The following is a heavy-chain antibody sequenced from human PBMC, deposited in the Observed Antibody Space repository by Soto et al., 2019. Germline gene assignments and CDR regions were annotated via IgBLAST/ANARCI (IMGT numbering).Heavy chain of an antibody. CDR2: FDPEDGET. J-gene: IGHJ6*02. Sequence: ASVKVSCKVSGYTLTELSMHWVRQAPGKGLEWMGGFDPEDGETIYAQKFQGRVTMTEDTSTDTAYMELSSLRSEDTAVYYCATDHLYTIFGVVNYYYYGMDVWGQGTTVTVSS. V-gene: IGHV1-24*01. CDR1: GYTLTELS. CDR3: ATDHLYTIFGVVNYYYYGMDV. D-gene: IGHD3-3*01.